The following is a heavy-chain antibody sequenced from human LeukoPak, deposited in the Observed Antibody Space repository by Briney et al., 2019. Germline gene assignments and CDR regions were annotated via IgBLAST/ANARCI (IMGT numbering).Heavy chain of an antibody. J-gene: IGHJ6*04. Sequence: GGSLRLSCAASGFTFSSYAMSWVRQAPGKGLEWVSAISGSGGSTYYADSVKGRFTISRDNSKNTLYLQMNSLRAEDTAIYYCAKASMVRGVGYYYGMDVWGKGTTVTVSS. CDR1: GFTFSSYA. D-gene: IGHD3-10*01. CDR2: ISGSGGST. CDR3: AKASMVRGVGYYYGMDV. V-gene: IGHV3-23*01.